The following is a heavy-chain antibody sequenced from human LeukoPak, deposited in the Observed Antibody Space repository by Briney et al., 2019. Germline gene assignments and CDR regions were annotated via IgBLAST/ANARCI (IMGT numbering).Heavy chain of an antibody. D-gene: IGHD2-15*01. Sequence: PGGSLRLSCAASGFTFSSYGMHWVRQAPGKGLEWVAVISYDGRSKYYADSMKGRFTISRDNAKNTVYLQMNSLRAEDTAVYYCAKVLGGLWPGIDYWGQGTVVTVSS. J-gene: IGHJ4*02. CDR3: AKVLGGLWPGIDY. CDR1: GFTFSSYG. CDR2: ISYDGRSK. V-gene: IGHV3-30*18.